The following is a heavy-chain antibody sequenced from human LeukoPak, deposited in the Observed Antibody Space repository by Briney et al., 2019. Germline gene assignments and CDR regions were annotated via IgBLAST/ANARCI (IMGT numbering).Heavy chain of an antibody. V-gene: IGHV1-18*01. D-gene: IGHD3-9*01. J-gene: IGHJ6*03. Sequence: ASVKVSCKASGYTFTSYGISWVRQAPGQGLEWMGWISAYNGNTNYAQKLQGRVTMTTDTSTSTAYMELRSLRSDDTAVYYCAREGETYYDILTGSPHMDVWGKGTTVTVSS. CDR3: AREGETYYDILTGSPHMDV. CDR1: GYTFTSYG. CDR2: ISAYNGNT.